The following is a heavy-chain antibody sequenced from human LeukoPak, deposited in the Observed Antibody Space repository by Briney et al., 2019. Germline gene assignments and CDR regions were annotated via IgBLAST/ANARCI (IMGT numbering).Heavy chain of an antibody. CDR1: GFTFSSCA. D-gene: IGHD3-22*01. CDR2: ISASGGHT. V-gene: IGHV3-23*01. J-gene: IGHJ4*02. Sequence: GGSLRLSCAASGFTFSSCAMSWVRQSPGKGLEWVSGISASGGHTFYADSVKGRFSISRDNAKNSLYLQMNSLRAEDTALYYCARASGNYYDSSGYSYYFEYWGQGTLVTVSS. CDR3: ARASGNYYDSSGYSYYFEY.